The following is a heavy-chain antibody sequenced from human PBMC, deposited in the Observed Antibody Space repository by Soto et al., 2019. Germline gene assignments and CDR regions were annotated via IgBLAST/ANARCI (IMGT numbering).Heavy chain of an antibody. Sequence: SVKVSCKASGGTFSSYAISWVRQAPGQGLEWMGGIIPIFGTANYAQKFQGRVTITADKSTSTAYMELSSLRSEDTAVYYCARFGQLAPYNWFDPWGQGTLVTVSS. D-gene: IGHD6-6*01. V-gene: IGHV1-69*06. CDR3: ARFGQLAPYNWFDP. CDR1: GGTFSSYA. J-gene: IGHJ5*02. CDR2: IIPIFGTA.